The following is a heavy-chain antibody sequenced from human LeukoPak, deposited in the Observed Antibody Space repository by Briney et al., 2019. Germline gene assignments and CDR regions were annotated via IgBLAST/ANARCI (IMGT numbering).Heavy chain of an antibody. J-gene: IGHJ4*02. CDR2: ISSSSSTI. CDR1: GFTFSSYS. Sequence: GGSLRLSCAASGFTFSSYSMNWVRQAPGKGLEWVSYISSSSSTIYYADSVKGRFTISRDNAKNSLCLQMNSLRAEDTAVYYCARDLSYGYVLSYYFDYWGQGTLVTVSS. D-gene: IGHD5-18*01. V-gene: IGHV3-48*01. CDR3: ARDLSYGYVLSYYFDY.